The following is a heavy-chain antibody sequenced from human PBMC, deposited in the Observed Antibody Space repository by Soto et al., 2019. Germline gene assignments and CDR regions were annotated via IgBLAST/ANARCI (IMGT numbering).Heavy chain of an antibody. CDR2: ISYDGSNK. CDR1: GFAFSSYA. V-gene: IGHV3-30-3*01. D-gene: IGHD5-12*01. CDR3: ARGPQAATT. Sequence: VQLVESGGGLVQPGGSLRLSCAASGFAFSSYAMHWVRQAPGKGLEWVAVISYDGSNKYYADSVKGRFTISRDNSKNTLYLQMNSLRAEDTAVYYCARGPQAATTWGQGTLVTVSS. J-gene: IGHJ5*02.